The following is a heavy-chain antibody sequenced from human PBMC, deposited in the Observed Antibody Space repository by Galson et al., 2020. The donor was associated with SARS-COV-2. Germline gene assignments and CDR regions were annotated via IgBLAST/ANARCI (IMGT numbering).Heavy chain of an antibody. D-gene: IGHD2-15*01. CDR3: TRLAAHCSGTDCYSYFDS. V-gene: IGHV5-51*01. CDR1: GYSFSNYW. CDR2: IYPGDSDT. J-gene: IGHJ4*02. Sequence: GESLKISCEGSGYSFSNYWIAWVRQFPGKGLEWMAIIYPGDSDTKYSPSFQGQVTISADRSINTAYLQWNSLKTSDTAIYFSTRLAAHCSGTDCYSYFDSWGQGTPVIVSS.